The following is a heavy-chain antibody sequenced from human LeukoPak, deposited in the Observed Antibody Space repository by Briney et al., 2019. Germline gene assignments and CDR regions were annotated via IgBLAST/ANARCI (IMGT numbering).Heavy chain of an antibody. CDR1: GGSISSGGHY. D-gene: IGHD3-16*02. CDR3: ARGDYDNVWGTYHPFDY. V-gene: IGHV4-31*03. J-gene: IGHJ4*02. Sequence: PSETLSLTCTVSGGSISSGGHYWSWIRQHPGKGLEWIGFINFSGSANYNPSLKSRLTLSIDTSKNQFSLRLTSVTAADTAAYYCARGDYDNVWGTYHPFDYWGQGTRVTVSS. CDR2: INFSGSA.